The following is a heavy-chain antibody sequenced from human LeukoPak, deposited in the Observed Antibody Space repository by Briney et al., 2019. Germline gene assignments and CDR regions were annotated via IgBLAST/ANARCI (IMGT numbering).Heavy chain of an antibody. D-gene: IGHD2-2*01. CDR3: ARLPSSVVVPAAIRYYYGMDV. CDR1: GGSFSGYY. J-gene: IGHJ6*04. Sequence: PSETLSLTCAVYGGSFSGYYWSWIRQPPGKGLEWIGEINHIGSTNYNPSLKSRVTISVDTSKNQFSLKLSSVTAADTAVYYCARLPSSVVVPAAIRYYYGMDVWGKGTTVTVSS. CDR2: INHIGST. V-gene: IGHV4-34*01.